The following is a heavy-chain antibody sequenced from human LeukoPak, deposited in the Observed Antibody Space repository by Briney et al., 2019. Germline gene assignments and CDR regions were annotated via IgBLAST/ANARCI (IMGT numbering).Heavy chain of an antibody. CDR1: GYTFTSYC. D-gene: IGHD3-16*01. Sequence: GASVKVSCKASGYTFTSYCISWVRQAPGQGLEWMGWISPYNGKTKFAQNVQGRVTMTTDTSTSTAYMELRSLRSDDTAVYYCARDSGLIQGVDIWGQGTTVTVSS. CDR3: ARDSGLIQGVDI. V-gene: IGHV1-18*01. CDR2: ISPYNGKT. J-gene: IGHJ3*02.